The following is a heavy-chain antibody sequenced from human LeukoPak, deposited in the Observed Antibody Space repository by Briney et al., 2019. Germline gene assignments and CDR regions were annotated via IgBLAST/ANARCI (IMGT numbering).Heavy chain of an antibody. CDR1: GFTFSTYA. V-gene: IGHV3-23*01. Sequence: GGSLTLSCVASGFTFSTYAMTWVRQAPGKGLEWVSSFSVSGGGTYYADSVRGRFIISRDNSKNTLYLHMSSLRAEDTAVYYCVKDWRDESNCDGDCLQYWGQGTLVTVSS. CDR3: VKDWRDESNCDGDCLQY. D-gene: IGHD2-21*02. CDR2: FSVSGGGT. J-gene: IGHJ4*02.